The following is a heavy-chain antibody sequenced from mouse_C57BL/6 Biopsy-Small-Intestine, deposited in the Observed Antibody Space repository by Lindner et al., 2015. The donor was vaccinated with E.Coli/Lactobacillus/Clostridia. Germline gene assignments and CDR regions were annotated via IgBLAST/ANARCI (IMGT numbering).Heavy chain of an antibody. V-gene: IGHV1-84*01. Sequence: VQLQESGPELVKPGASVKISCKASGYTITDYYINWVKQRPGQGLEWIGWIYPGSGNTKYSEKFKGKATLTIDTSSSTVYMHLSSLTSEDSAVFFCARGNLWYFDVWGAGTTVTVSS. CDR2: IYPGSGNT. CDR1: GYTITDYY. CDR3: ARGNLWYFDV. J-gene: IGHJ1*01.